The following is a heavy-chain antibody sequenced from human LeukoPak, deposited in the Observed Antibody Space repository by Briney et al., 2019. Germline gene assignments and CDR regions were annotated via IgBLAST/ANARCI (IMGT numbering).Heavy chain of an antibody. CDR3: AKGPYYYDFWSGYYS. CDR2: TSWNSGSI. CDR1: GFTFDDYA. D-gene: IGHD3-3*01. V-gene: IGHV3-9*01. Sequence: GGSLRLSCAASGFTFDDYAMHWVRQAPGKGLEWVSGTSWNSGSIGYADSVKGRFTISRDNAKNSLYLQMNSLRAEDTALYYCAKGPYYYDFWSGYYSWGQGTLVTVSS. J-gene: IGHJ4*02.